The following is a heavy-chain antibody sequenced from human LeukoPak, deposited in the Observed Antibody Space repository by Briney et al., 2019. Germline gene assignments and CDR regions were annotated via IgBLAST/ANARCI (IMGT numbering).Heavy chain of an antibody. CDR1: GGSISRYS. CDR2: IYSSGST. J-gene: IGHJ6*03. V-gene: IGHV4-59*01. CDR3: ARVETSAWSTSYYYYFHMDV. Sequence: SETLSLTCTVSGGSISRYSWSWIRKPPGKGLEWIGYIYSSGSTNYKPSLKSRGTISIDTAKNQSSLKLNSVTAADTAMYYCARVETSAWSTSYYYYFHMDVWGKGTTVTISS. D-gene: IGHD6-19*01.